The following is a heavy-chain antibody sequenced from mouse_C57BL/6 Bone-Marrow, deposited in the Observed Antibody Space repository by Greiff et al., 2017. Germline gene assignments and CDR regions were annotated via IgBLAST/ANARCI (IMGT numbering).Heavy chain of an antibody. CDR3: ARRGDGRDWYFDV. J-gene: IGHJ1*03. CDR1: GFTFSSYG. Sequence: EVQGVESGGDLVKPGGSLKLSCAASGFTFSSYGMSWVRQTPDKRLEWVATISSGGSYTYYPDSVKGRFTIARDNATNTLYLQMSSLKSEDTAMYYCARRGDGRDWYFDVWGTGTTVTVSS. CDR2: ISSGGSYT. V-gene: IGHV5-6*01.